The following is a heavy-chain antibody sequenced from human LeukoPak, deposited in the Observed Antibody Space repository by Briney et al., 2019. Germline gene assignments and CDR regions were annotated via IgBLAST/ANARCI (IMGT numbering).Heavy chain of an antibody. Sequence: NPGGSLRLSCAASGFTFSSYSMTWVRQAPGKGLEWVSSISSSSSYIYYADSVKGRFTISRDNAKNSLYLQMNSLRAEDTAVYYCAREGYSSSWYPVDYWGQGTLVTVSS. CDR3: AREGYSSSWYPVDY. D-gene: IGHD6-13*01. J-gene: IGHJ4*02. CDR1: GFTFSSYS. V-gene: IGHV3-21*01. CDR2: ISSSSSYI.